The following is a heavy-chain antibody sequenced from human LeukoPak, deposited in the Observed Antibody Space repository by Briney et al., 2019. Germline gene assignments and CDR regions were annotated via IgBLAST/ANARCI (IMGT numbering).Heavy chain of an antibody. CDR3: ARGQTDYDFWSGPTYYGMDV. CDR2: INHSGST. V-gene: IGHV4-34*01. J-gene: IGHJ6*02. Sequence: SETLSLTCAVYGGSFSGYYWSWIRQPPGKGLEWIGEINHSGSTNYNPSLKSRVTISVDTSKNQFSLKLSSVTAADTAVYYCARGQTDYDFWSGPTYYGMDVWGQGTTVTVSS. D-gene: IGHD3-3*01. CDR1: GGSFSGYY.